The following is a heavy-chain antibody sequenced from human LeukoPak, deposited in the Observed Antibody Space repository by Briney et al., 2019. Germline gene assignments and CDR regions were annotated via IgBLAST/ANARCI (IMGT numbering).Heavy chain of an antibody. CDR1: GFTVSSNH. Sequence: TGGSLRLSCAASGFTVSSNHLTWVRQAPGKGLQWVSLIYSDGRTYYADSVRGRFTISRDNSKNTLYLQMNSLRVEDTAVFYCVRPKHSSTSWVHYGMDVWGQGAMVTVSS. J-gene: IGHJ6*02. V-gene: IGHV3-66*04. D-gene: IGHD2-2*01. CDR3: VRPKHSSTSWVHYGMDV. CDR2: IYSDGRT.